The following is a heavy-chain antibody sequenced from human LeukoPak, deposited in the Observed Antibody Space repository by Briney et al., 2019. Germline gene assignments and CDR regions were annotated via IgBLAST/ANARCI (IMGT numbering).Heavy chain of an antibody. CDR1: GGTFSSYA. V-gene: IGHV1-69*13. Sequence: SVKVSCKASGGTFSSYAISWVRQAPGQGLEWMGGIIPIFGTANYAQKFQGRITITADESTSTAYMELSSLRSEDTAVYYCASSTYSSSSVNYWGQGTLVTVSS. CDR3: ASSTYSSSSVNY. J-gene: IGHJ4*02. D-gene: IGHD6-6*01. CDR2: IIPIFGTA.